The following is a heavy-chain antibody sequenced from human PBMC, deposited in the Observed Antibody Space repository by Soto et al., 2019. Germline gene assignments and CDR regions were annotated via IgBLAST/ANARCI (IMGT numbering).Heavy chain of an antibody. CDR1: GFTFSSYA. D-gene: IGHD2-8*02. J-gene: IGHJ3*02. CDR2: ISGSGGST. V-gene: IGHV3-23*01. CDR3: AKDSLWWCAFDI. Sequence: PGGSLTLTCAASGFTFSSYAMSWIRQAPGQGLEWVSAISGSGGSTYYADSVKGRFTISRDNSKNTLYLQMNSLRAEDTAGNYCAKDSLWWCAFDIWGQGTMVTVSS.